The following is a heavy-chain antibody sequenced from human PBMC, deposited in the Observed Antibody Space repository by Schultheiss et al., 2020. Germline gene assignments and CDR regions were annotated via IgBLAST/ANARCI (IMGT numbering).Heavy chain of an antibody. J-gene: IGHJ4*02. CDR1: GGSISSYY. CDR3: ARQYCSGGVCYPYYFDY. Sequence: SETLSLTCTVPGGSISSYYWSWIRQPPGKGLEWFGYISYSGSTKYNPSLKTRVTISVDTSKNQFSLKLSSVTAADTAVYYCARQYCSGGVCYPYYFDYWGQGTLVTVSS. V-gene: IGHV4-59*08. D-gene: IGHD2-8*02. CDR2: ISYSGST.